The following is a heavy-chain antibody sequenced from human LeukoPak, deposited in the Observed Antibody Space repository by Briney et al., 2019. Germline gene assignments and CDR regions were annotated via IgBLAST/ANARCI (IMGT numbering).Heavy chain of an antibody. CDR3: ARVENARGYSGYEPNNWFDP. CDR2: IYYSGST. V-gene: IGHV4-59*01. CDR1: GGSISSYY. Sequence: PSETLSLTCTVSGGSISSYYWSWIRQPPGKGLEWIGYIYYSGSTNYNPSLKSRVTISVDTSKNQFSLKLSSVTAADTAVYYCARVENARGYSGYEPNNWFDPWGQGTLVTVSS. D-gene: IGHD5-12*01. J-gene: IGHJ5*02.